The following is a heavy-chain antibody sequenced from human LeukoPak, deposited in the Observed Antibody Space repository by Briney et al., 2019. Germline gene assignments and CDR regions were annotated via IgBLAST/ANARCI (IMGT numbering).Heavy chain of an antibody. CDR3: ARSLCYYDSSGYLS. CDR2: INPNSGGT. Sequence: ASVKVSCKASGYTFTGYYMHWVRQAPGQGLEWMGRINPNSGGTNYAQKFQGRVTMTRDTSISTAYMELSRLRSDDTAVYYCARSLCYYDSSGYLSWGQGTMVTVSS. J-gene: IGHJ3*01. CDR1: GYTFTGYY. D-gene: IGHD3-22*01. V-gene: IGHV1-2*06.